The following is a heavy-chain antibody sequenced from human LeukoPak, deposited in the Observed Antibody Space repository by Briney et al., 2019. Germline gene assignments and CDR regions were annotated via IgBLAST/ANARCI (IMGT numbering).Heavy chain of an antibody. Sequence: KLQGRVTMTTDTSTSTAYMELSSLRSEDTAVYYCARGSIVGATRRSPDFDYWGQGTLVTVSS. J-gene: IGHJ4*02. V-gene: IGHV1-18*01. CDR3: ARGSIVGATRRSPDFDY. D-gene: IGHD1-26*01.